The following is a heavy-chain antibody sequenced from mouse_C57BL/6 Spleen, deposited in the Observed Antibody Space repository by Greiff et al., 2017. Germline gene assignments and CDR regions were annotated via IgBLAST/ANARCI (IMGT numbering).Heavy chain of an antibody. CDR1: GYTFTSYW. V-gene: IGHV1-7*01. CDR2: INPSSGYT. Sequence: VQLQQSGAELAKPGASVKLSCKASGYTFTSYWMHWVKQRPGQGLEWIGYINPSSGYTKYNQKFKDKATLTAYKSSSTAYMQLSSLTYEDSAVYYWSREGIKLRGVAFWGQETLVTVSA. J-gene: IGHJ3*01. D-gene: IGHD1-2*01. CDR3: SREGIKLRGVAF.